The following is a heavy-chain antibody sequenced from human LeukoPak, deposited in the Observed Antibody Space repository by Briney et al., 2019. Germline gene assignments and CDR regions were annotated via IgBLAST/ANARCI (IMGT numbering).Heavy chain of an antibody. CDR2: IIPIFGTA. V-gene: IGHV1-69*13. D-gene: IGHD5-18*01. CDR1: RGTFSSYA. J-gene: IGHJ4*02. CDR3: ARTDGYSYGCFDY. Sequence: GASVKVSCKASRGTFSSYAISWVRQAPGQGLEWMGGIIPIFGTANYAQKFQGRVTITADESTSTAYMELSSLRSEDTAVYYCARTDGYSYGCFDYWGQGTLVTVSS.